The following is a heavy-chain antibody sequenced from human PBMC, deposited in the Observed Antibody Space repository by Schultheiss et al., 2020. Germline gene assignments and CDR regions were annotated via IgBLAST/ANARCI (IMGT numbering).Heavy chain of an antibody. CDR3: AKVYYDFWSGPDY. J-gene: IGHJ4*02. CDR2: ISYDGSNK. Sequence: GGSLRLSCAASGFTFSSYGMHWVRQAPGKGLEWVAVISYDGSNKYYADSVKGRFTISRDNSKNTLYLQMNSLRAEDTAVYYCAKVYYDFWSGPDYWGQGTLVNVS. CDR1: GFTFSSYG. V-gene: IGHV3-30*18. D-gene: IGHD3-3*01.